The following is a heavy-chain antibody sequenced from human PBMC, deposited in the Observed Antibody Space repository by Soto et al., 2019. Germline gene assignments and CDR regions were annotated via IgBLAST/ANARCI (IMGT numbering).Heavy chain of an antibody. V-gene: IGHV1-46*01. CDR1: GYTFTSYY. CDR3: ARADLNYDILTGYYPGSWFDP. Sequence: ASVKVSCKASGYTFTSYYMHWVRQATGQGLEWVGIINPGGGSTSYSQRFQGRVTMTRDTSTSTVYMELSSLRSEDTAVYYCARADLNYDILTGYYPGSWFDPWGQGTLVTVSS. J-gene: IGHJ5*02. CDR2: INPGGGST. D-gene: IGHD3-9*01.